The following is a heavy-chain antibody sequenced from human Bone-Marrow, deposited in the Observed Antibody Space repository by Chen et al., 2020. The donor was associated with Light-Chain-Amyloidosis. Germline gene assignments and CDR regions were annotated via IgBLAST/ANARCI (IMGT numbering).Heavy chain of an antibody. CDR2: ISGSGGSR. CDR1: GFAFSRYA. Sequence: EVQLVESGGGLLQRGGSLRLSCAASGFAFSRYAMSWVRQAPGKGLGWVSTISGSGGSRYYGDSVKGRLNISRDNSKNALFLQMNSLRAEDTAVYYCAKDISYDDILPGYPADAFDIWGQGTMVTVSS. V-gene: IGHV3-23*04. J-gene: IGHJ3*02. CDR3: AKDISYDDILPGYPADAFDI. D-gene: IGHD3-9*01.